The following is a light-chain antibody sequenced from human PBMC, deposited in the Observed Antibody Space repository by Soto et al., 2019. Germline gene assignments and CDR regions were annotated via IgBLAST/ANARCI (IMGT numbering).Light chain of an antibody. CDR1: QSIRSL. V-gene: IGKV1-5*01. Sequence: DIQLTQSPSNLSASVAEPVTITCGARQSIRSLVAWYKQKTGTAPKPLILEASTLESGVPSKCRGRGAETEVTLTISSLPPDDFETYYCQHYKSSSEAFGQGTKVEIK. J-gene: IGKJ1*01. CDR2: EAS. CDR3: QHYKSSSEA.